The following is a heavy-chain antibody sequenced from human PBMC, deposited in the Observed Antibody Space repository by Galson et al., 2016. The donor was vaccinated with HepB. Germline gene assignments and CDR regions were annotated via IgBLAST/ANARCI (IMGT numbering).Heavy chain of an antibody. CDR2: LNWNSGNI. V-gene: IGHV3-9*01. CDR3: VRRREKDY. J-gene: IGHJ4*02. D-gene: IGHD1-26*01. CDR1: GLSFDDYA. Sequence: SLRLSCAASGLSFDDYAMHWVRQRPGKGLEWVASLNWNSGNIAYGDSVKGRFTISRDNTKNTLYLQMNSLRAEDTAVYYCVRRREKDYWGQGTLVTVSS.